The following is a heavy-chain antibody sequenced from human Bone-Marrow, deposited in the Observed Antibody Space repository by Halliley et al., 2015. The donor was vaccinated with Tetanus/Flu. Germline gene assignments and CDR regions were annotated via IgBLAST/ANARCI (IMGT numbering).Heavy chain of an antibody. Sequence: GSGATTYYADSVKGRFTVSRDNSKNTLFLHMNSLRAEDTASYYCAKSRADYSDASIYYLPPPDSWGQGTLVTVSS. J-gene: IGHJ4*02. V-gene: IGHV3-23*01. CDR3: AKSRADYSDASIYYLPPPDS. CDR2: GSGATT. D-gene: IGHD3-16*01.